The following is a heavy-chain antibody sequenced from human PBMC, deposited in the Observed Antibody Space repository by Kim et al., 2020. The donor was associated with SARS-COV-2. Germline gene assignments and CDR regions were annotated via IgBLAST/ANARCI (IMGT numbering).Heavy chain of an antibody. V-gene: IGHV3-15*01. Sequence: GGSLRLSCAASGFTFSDAWMGWVRQASGKGLEWVGHIKSKSDGETTNSPAPVKGRFAIPRDDSKNMLYLQMNSLKTEDTAVYYCTTEKKHYNFWSGYGTGVDYWGRGTLVTVSS. CDR3: TTEKKHYNFWSGYGTGVDY. J-gene: IGHJ4*02. CDR1: GFTFSDAW. CDR2: IKSKSDGETT. D-gene: IGHD3-3*01.